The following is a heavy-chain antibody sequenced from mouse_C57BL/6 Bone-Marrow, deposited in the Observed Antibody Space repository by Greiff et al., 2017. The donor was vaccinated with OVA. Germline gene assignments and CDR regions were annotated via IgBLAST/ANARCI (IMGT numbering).Heavy chain of an antibody. V-gene: IGHV1-64*01. CDR1: GYTFTSYW. J-gene: IGHJ3*01. CDR2: IHPNSGST. Sequence: QVQLQQSGAELVKPGASVKLSCKASGYTFTSYWMHWVKQRPGQGLEWIGMIHPNSGSTNYNAKFKSKATLTVDKSSSTAYMQLSSLTSEDSAVYYCARSGGGYYSGAYWGQGTLVTVSA. CDR3: ARSGGGYYSGAY. D-gene: IGHD2-3*01.